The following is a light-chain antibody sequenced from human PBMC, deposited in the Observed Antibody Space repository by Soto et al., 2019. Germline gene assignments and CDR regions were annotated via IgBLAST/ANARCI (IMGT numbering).Light chain of an antibody. CDR3: QQYNNWPPIT. CDR2: AAS. CDR1: QSIVTY. V-gene: IGKV1-39*01. Sequence: DIQMTQSPSSLSSSVVYRFTITCRASQSIVTYLNWYLQKPGKAPKLLIYAASNLQSGVPSRFSGSGSGTDFTLTISSLQSEDFAVYYCQQYNNWPPITFGQGTRLEIK. J-gene: IGKJ5*01.